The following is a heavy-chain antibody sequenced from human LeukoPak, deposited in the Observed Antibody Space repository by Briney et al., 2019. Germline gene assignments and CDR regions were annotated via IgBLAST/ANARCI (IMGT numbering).Heavy chain of an antibody. Sequence: SETLSLTCAVYGGSLSGYYWSWIRQPPGKGLEWIGEINHSGSTNYNPSLKSRVTISVDTSKNQFSLKLSSVTAADTAVYYCARRGTYSSGWPFDYWGQGTLVTVSS. D-gene: IGHD6-19*01. J-gene: IGHJ4*02. CDR1: GGSLSGYY. V-gene: IGHV4-34*01. CDR3: ARRGTYSSGWPFDY. CDR2: INHSGST.